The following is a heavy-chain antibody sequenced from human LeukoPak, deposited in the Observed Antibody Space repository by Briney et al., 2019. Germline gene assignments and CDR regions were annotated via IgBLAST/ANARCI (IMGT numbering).Heavy chain of an antibody. J-gene: IGHJ6*03. D-gene: IGHD1-14*01. CDR1: GYSISSGYY. V-gene: IGHV4-38-2*02. Sequence: SETLSLTCTVSGYSISSGYYWGWIRQPPGKGLEWIGSIYYSGSTYYNPSLKSRVTISVDTSKNQFSLKLSSVTAADTAVYYCARVTPYYYYYMDVWGKGTTVTVSS. CDR2: IYYSGST. CDR3: ARVTPYYYYYMDV.